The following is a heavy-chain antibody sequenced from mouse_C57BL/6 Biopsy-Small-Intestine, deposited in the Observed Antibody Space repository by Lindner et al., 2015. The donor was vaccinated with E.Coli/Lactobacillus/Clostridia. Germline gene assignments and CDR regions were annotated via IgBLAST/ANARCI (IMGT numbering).Heavy chain of an antibody. CDR3: AGDRSGRAVPMGNGLDV. CDR1: DYTFNNYG. J-gene: IGHJ1*01. Sequence: SVKVSCKASDYTFNNYGISWVRQAPGEGLEWMGWISGYSGDTHYAQRFQGRATLTTDTSANTAYLELRSLTSDDTAVYYCAGDRSGRAVPMGNGLDVWGQGTTVTVSS. CDR2: ISGYSGDT. V-gene: IGHV14-4*02. D-gene: IGHD6-1*01.